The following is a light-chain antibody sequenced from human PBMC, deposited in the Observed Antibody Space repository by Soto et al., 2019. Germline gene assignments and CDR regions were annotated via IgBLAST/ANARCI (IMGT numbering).Light chain of an antibody. Sequence: DIQMTQSPSTLSASVGDRVTITCRASQSISTWLAWFQQKPGKPPKVLIYDASSLESGVPSRFSGSGSGTEFNLTISSLQPDDFATYYCQQYNSYSSWTFGQGTKVEIK. CDR3: QQYNSYSSWT. CDR2: DAS. V-gene: IGKV1-5*01. J-gene: IGKJ1*01. CDR1: QSISTW.